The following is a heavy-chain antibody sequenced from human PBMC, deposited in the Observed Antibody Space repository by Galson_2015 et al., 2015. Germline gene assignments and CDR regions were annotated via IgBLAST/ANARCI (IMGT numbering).Heavy chain of an antibody. CDR1: GFTFCDYY. D-gene: IGHD3-10*01. V-gene: IGHV3-11*06. Sequence: SLRLSCAASGFTFCDYYMSWIRQAPGKGLEWVSYISSSSSYTNYADSVKGRFTISRDNAKNSLYLQMNSLRAEDTAVYYCARAGVRGVIVGYWGQGTLVTVSS. CDR2: ISSSSSYT. J-gene: IGHJ4*02. CDR3: ARAGVRGVIVGY.